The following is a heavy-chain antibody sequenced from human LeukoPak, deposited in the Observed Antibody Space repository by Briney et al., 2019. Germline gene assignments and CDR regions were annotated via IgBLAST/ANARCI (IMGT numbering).Heavy chain of an antibody. J-gene: IGHJ4*02. CDR1: GGSISSDY. CDR2: IYYIGST. D-gene: IGHD1-26*01. Sequence: SETLSLTCTVSGGSISSDYWSWIRQPPGKGLEWIGYIYYIGSTNYNPSLKSRITISVDTSKSHFSLKLSSVAAADTAVYYCARVVGATGSSDYWGQGTLVTVSS. V-gene: IGHV4-59*01. CDR3: ARVVGATGSSDY.